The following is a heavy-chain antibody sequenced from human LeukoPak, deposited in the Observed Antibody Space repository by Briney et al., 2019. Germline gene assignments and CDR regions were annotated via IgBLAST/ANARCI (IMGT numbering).Heavy chain of an antibody. V-gene: IGHV4-59*01. CDR2: IYYIGNT. J-gene: IGHJ4*02. CDR1: GGSINSYY. CDR3: ASAPEQDLIPRGFDF. D-gene: IGHD1-14*01. Sequence: SETLSLTCSVSGGSINSYYWNWLRQAPGQGLEWIGYIYYIGNTNYNPSLQSRVTISVDTSKSQFSLKLTSVTAAGTAAYYCASAPEQDLIPRGFDFWGQGALVTVSS.